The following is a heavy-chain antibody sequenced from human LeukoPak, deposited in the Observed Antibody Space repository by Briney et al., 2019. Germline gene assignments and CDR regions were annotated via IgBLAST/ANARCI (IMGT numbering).Heavy chain of an antibody. D-gene: IGHD1-26*01. CDR1: GYSFTSYY. CDR2: INPSGGST. Sequence: ASVKVSCKTSGYSFTSYYIHWVRQAPGQGLEWMGIINPSGGSTTYAQKFQGRLTMASDTSTGTVYMELSSLRYEDTAMYYCARSSAYYNEADIWGQGTMVTVSS. CDR3: ARSSAYYNEADI. J-gene: IGHJ3*02. V-gene: IGHV1-46*01.